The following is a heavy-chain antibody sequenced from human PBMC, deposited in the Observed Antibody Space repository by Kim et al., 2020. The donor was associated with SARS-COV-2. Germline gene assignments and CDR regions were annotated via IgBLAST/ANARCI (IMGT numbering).Heavy chain of an antibody. CDR2: IKQDGSEK. V-gene: IGHV3-7*01. J-gene: IGHJ6*02. CDR1: GFTFSSYW. D-gene: IGHD3-22*01. CDR3: AREENSVSIVVVTHYYYYGMDV. Sequence: GGSLRLSCAASGFTFSSYWMSWVRQAPGKGLEWVANIKQDGSEKYYVDSVKGRFTISRDNAKNSLYLQMNSLRAEDTAVYYCAREENSVSIVVVTHYYYYGMDVWGQGTTVTVSS.